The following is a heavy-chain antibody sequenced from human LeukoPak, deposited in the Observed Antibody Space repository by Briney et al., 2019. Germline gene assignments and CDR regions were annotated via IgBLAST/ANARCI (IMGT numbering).Heavy chain of an antibody. D-gene: IGHD6-6*01. CDR2: INSDGSST. J-gene: IGHJ4*02. CDR1: GFTFSSYW. Sequence: GGSLRLSCAASGFTFSSYWMHWVRQAPGKGLVWVSRINSDGSSTSYADSVKGRFTISRDNAKNTLYLQMNSLRAEDTAVYYCARDRGAARRKWMFDYWGQGTLVTVSS. CDR3: ARDRGAARRKWMFDY. V-gene: IGHV3-74*01.